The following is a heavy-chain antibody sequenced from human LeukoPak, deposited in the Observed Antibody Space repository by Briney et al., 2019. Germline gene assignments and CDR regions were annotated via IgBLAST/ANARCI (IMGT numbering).Heavy chain of an antibody. Sequence: GESLKISCKGSGYSFTSYWIGWVRQMPGKGLEWMGIIYPGDSDTRYSPSFQGQVTISADKSISTAYLQWSSLKASDTAMYYCARTYNSSGARFDPWGQGTLVTVSS. CDR2: IYPGDSDT. D-gene: IGHD3-22*01. CDR3: ARTYNSSGARFDP. V-gene: IGHV5-51*01. CDR1: GYSFTSYW. J-gene: IGHJ5*02.